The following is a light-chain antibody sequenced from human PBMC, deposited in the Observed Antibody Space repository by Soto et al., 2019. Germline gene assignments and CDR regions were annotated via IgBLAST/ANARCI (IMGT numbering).Light chain of an antibody. CDR2: GAS. J-gene: IGKJ4*01. CDR3: QQYYDWPLVT. V-gene: IGKV3-15*01. Sequence: ELVMTQSPATLSVSPGERATLSCRASQFVSTNLAWYQQRPGQAPRLLIYGASTRAIGVPARFSGSGSGTEFTLTISSLQSEDFAVYYCQQYYDWPLVTFGGGTKVDIK. CDR1: QFVSTN.